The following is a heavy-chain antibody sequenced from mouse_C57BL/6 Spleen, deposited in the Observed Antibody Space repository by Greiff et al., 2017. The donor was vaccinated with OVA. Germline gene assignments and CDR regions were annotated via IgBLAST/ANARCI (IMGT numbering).Heavy chain of an antibody. V-gene: IGHV1-50*01. CDR1: GYTFTSYW. CDR2: IDPSDSYT. CDR3: ARDLYGSSPLAMDY. D-gene: IGHD1-1*01. J-gene: IGHJ4*01. Sequence: QVQLQQSEAELVKPGASVKLSCKASGYTFTSYWMQWVKQRPGQGLEWIGEIDPSDSYTNYNQKFKGKATLTVDTSSSTAYMQLSSLTSEDSAVYYCARDLYGSSPLAMDYWGQGTSVTVSS.